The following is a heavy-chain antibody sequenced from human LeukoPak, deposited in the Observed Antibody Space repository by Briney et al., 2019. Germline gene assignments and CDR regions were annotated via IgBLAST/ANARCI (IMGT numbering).Heavy chain of an antibody. V-gene: IGHV3-33*01. CDR2: IWYDGSNE. D-gene: IGHD1-26*01. CDR3: AICSGSYPGYFDP. Sequence: GGPLRLSCAASGFTFSSYGMHWARQAPGKGLEWLAVIWYDGSNEYYADSVKGRFTISRDNSKNTFFLQMNSLRADDTAVCYCAICSGSYPGYFDPWGQGTLVTVSS. CDR1: GFTFSSYG. J-gene: IGHJ5*02.